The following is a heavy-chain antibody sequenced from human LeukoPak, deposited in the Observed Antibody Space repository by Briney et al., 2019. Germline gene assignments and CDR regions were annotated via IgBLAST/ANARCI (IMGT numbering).Heavy chain of an antibody. J-gene: IGHJ4*02. D-gene: IGHD2-15*01. CDR1: GGTFSSYA. V-gene: IGHV1-69*13. Sequence: GASVKVSCKASGGTFSSYAISWVRQAPGQGLEWMGGIIPIFGTANYAQKFQGRVTITADESASTAYMELSSLRSEDTAVYYCASSVNYCSGGSCYSFLPFDYWGQGTLVTVSS. CDR2: IIPIFGTA. CDR3: ASSVNYCSGGSCYSFLPFDY.